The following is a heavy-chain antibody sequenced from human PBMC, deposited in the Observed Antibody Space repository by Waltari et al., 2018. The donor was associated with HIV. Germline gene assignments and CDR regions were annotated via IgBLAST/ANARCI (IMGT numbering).Heavy chain of an antibody. CDR1: GGSISSGSYY. D-gene: IGHD6-19*01. CDR2: IYTSGST. J-gene: IGHJ5*02. CDR3: ARGITVAGTRWFDP. Sequence: QVQLQESGPGLVKPSQTLSLTCTVSGGSISSGSYYWSWIRQPAGKGLEWIGRIYTSGSTNYKPSLKSRVTISINTSKNQFSLKLSSVTAADTAVYYCARGITVAGTRWFDPWGQGTLVTVSS. V-gene: IGHV4-61*02.